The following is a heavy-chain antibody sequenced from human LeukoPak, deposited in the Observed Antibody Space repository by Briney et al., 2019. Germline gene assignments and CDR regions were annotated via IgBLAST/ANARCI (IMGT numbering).Heavy chain of an antibody. V-gene: IGHV3-23*01. Sequence: GGSLRLSCAASGFTFSSHAMSWVRQAPGKGLEWVSGISGSSGSTYYADSVKGRFTISRDNSKNTLYLQMNSLRAEDTAVYYCAKDPKTTVTTGGLFDYWGQGTLATVSS. CDR1: GFTFSSHA. CDR3: AKDPKTTVTTGGLFDY. CDR2: ISGSSGST. J-gene: IGHJ4*02. D-gene: IGHD4-17*01.